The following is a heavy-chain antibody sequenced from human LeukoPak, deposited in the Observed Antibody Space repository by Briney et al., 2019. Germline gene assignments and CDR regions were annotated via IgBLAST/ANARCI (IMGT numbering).Heavy chain of an antibody. D-gene: IGHD3-22*01. CDR2: ISYDGSNK. CDR3: ARVGAVVVAY. J-gene: IGHJ4*02. Sequence: PGRSLRLSCAASGFTFSSYGMHWVRQAPGKGLEWVAVISYDGSNKYYADSVKGRFTISRDNSKNTLYLQMNSLRAEDTAVYYCARVGAVVVAYWGQGTLVTVSS. V-gene: IGHV3-30*03. CDR1: GFTFSSYG.